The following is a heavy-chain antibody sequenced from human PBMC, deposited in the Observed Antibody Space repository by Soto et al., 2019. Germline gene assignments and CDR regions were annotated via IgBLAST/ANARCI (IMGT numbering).Heavy chain of an antibody. Sequence: SLKISCAASGFTFNNYGMHWVRQAPGKGLEWVAVISYDGSNKYYADSVKGRLTISRDNSKNTLYLQMNSLRAEDTAVYYCAKQLGYCSSTSCRDYYYGMDVWGQGTTVTVSS. CDR3: AKQLGYCSSTSCRDYYYGMDV. CDR2: ISYDGSNK. V-gene: IGHV3-30*18. J-gene: IGHJ6*02. D-gene: IGHD2-2*01. CDR1: GFTFNNYG.